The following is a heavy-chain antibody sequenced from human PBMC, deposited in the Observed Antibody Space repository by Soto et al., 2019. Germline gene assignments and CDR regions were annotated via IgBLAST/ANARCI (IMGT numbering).Heavy chain of an antibody. V-gene: IGHV4-30-2*01. CDR1: GGSLSSSTYS. CDR2: IYQSGST. CDR3: TRELLFYDSDGFSWDDAFDI. Sequence: SETLSLTCAVSGGSLSSSTYSWRWIRQPPGKGLEWIGFIYQSGSTYYNPSLKSRVTMSLDRPKNQFSLKLSSVTAADTAVYYCTRELLFYDSDGFSWDDAFDIWGQGTMVTVSS. D-gene: IGHD3-22*01. J-gene: IGHJ3*02.